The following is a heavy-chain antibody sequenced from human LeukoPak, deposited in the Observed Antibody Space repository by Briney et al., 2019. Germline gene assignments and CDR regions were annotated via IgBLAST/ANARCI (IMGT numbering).Heavy chain of an antibody. V-gene: IGHV4-34*01. CDR1: GGSFSGYY. D-gene: IGHD4-23*01. Sequence: SETLSLTCAVYGGSFSGYYWSWIRQPPGKGLEWIGEINHSGSTNYNPSLKSRVTISVDTSKNQFSLKLSSVTAADTAVYYCARGNYGGPYYYYGMDAWGQGTTVTVSS. CDR2: INHSGST. J-gene: IGHJ6*02. CDR3: ARGNYGGPYYYYGMDA.